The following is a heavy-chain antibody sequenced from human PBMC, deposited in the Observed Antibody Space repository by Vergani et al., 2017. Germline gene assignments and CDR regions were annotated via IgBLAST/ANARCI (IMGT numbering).Heavy chain of an antibody. CDR2: IYYRGTT. V-gene: IGHV4-30-4*01. D-gene: IGHD3-22*01. Sequence: QVQLQESGPGLVKPSQTLSLTCTVSGGSISSGDYYWSWIRQPPGKGLEWIGYIYYRGTTSYNPSLYSRVTISVDTSKDQFSLMLSSVTAADTAVYYCARVPRYYYESSGLSAVDIWGQGTMVTVSS. J-gene: IGHJ3*02. CDR1: GGSISSGDYY. CDR3: ARVPRYYYESSGLSAVDI.